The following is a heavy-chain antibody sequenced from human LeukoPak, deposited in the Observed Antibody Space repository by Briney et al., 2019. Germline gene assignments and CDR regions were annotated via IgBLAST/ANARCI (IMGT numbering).Heavy chain of an antibody. D-gene: IGHD3-9*01. J-gene: IGHJ4*02. Sequence: SETLSLTCSVSGGSISSYYWSWIRQPPGKGLEWIGYVYYNKRTNSNPSLKSRITLSVDTSKNEFSLKLTSMTAADTAVYFCARSPQYFDSLLDGDSRYYFDYWGQGTLVTVSS. V-gene: IGHV4-59*01. CDR3: ARSPQYFDSLLDGDSRYYFDY. CDR1: GGSISSYY. CDR2: VYYNKRT.